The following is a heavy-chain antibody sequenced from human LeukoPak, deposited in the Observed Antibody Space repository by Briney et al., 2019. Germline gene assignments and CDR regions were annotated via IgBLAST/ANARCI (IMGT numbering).Heavy chain of an antibody. CDR1: GFTFSSYS. CDR3: ARDLHSYGY. Sequence: GGSLRLPCAASGFTFSSYSMNWVRQAPGKGLEWVSYISSSSSTIYYADSVKGRFTISRDNAKNSLYLQMNSLRAEDTAVYYCARDLHSYGYWGQGTLVTVSS. D-gene: IGHD5-18*01. V-gene: IGHV3-48*01. CDR2: ISSSSSTI. J-gene: IGHJ4*02.